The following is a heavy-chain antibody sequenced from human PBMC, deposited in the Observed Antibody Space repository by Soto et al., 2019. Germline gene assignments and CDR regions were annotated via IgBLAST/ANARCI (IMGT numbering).Heavy chain of an antibody. D-gene: IGHD3-22*01. CDR2: IWYDGSHE. CDR1: GFTFNNYG. J-gene: IGHJ2*01. CDR3: ARDRYSYDSRAYQGVDWYFDL. V-gene: IGHV3-33*01. Sequence: GSLRLSCAASGFTFNNYGMHWVRQAPGKGLEWVAVIWYDGSHESYADSVKGRFTISRDNSKNTLYLQMNSLRAEDTAVYYCARDRYSYDSRAYQGVDWYFDLWGRGTLVTVSS.